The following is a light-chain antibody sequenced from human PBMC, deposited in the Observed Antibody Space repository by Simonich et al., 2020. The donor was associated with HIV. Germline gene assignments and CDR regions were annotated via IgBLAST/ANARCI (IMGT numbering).Light chain of an antibody. CDR3: QQYGSSPLT. V-gene: IGKV3-20*01. J-gene: IGKJ4*01. CDR1: QSVNSNF. Sequence: EIVLTQSPGTLSLSPGERATLSCRASQSVNSNFLAWYQQKPGQAPSLLIYTSSSRTTGIPDRFSGSGSGTDFTLTISRLEPEDFAVYYCQQYGSSPLTFGGGTKVEIK. CDR2: TSS.